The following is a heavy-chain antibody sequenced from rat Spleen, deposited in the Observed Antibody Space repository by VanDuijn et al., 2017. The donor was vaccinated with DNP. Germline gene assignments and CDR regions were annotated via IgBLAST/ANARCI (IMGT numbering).Heavy chain of an antibody. CDR3: ARRAYNYGYFDY. V-gene: IGHV5-20*01. D-gene: IGHD1-5*01. CDR1: GFTFSDYY. J-gene: IGHJ2*01. CDR2: TNYNGGST. Sequence: EVQLVESGGGLVQPGGSLKLSCAASGFTFSDYYMAWVRQAPTKGLEWVAYTNYNGGSTYNGDSVKGRFTISRDNAKSTLYLQMDSLRSEDVATYYCARRAYNYGYFDYWGQGVMVTVSS.